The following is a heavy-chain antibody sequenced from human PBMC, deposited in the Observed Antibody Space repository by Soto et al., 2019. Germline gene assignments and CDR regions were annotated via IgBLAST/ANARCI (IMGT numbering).Heavy chain of an antibody. CDR2: IYYSGST. V-gene: IGHV4-59*01. CDR3: ARDQIDYYYYGMDV. J-gene: IGHJ6*02. Sequence: SETLSLTCTVSGGSISSYYWSWIRQPPGKGLEWIGYIYYSGSTNYNPSLKSRVTISVDTSKNQFSLKLSSVTAADTAVYYCARDQIDYYYYGMDVWGQGTTVTVSS. CDR1: GGSISSYY.